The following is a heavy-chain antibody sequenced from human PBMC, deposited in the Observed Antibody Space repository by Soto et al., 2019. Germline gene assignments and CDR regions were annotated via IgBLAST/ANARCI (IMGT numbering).Heavy chain of an antibody. CDR3: ARDPPGTHYYYYYGMDV. Sequence: QVQLVQSGAEVKKPGSSVKVSCKASGGTFSSYAISWVRQAPGQGLEWMGRIIPIFGTANYAQKFQGRVTNTADKSTSTAYLELSSLRSEDTAVYYCARDPPGTHYYYYYGMDVWGQGTTVTVSS. CDR1: GGTFSSYA. V-gene: IGHV1-69*06. J-gene: IGHJ6*02. CDR2: IIPIFGTA.